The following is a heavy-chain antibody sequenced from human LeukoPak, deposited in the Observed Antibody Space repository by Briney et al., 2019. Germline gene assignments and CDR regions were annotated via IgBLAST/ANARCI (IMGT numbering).Heavy chain of an antibody. CDR3: ARRQGRRGIVGATILKGGFDI. Sequence: GGSLRLSCAASGFTVSSNYMSWVRQAPGKGLEWVSVIYSGGSTYYADSVKGRFTISRDSAKNSLYLQMNSLRAEDTALYYCARRQGRRGIVGATILKGGFDIWGPGTKVTVSS. J-gene: IGHJ3*02. CDR1: GFTVSSNY. CDR2: IYSGGST. V-gene: IGHV3-53*01. D-gene: IGHD1-26*01.